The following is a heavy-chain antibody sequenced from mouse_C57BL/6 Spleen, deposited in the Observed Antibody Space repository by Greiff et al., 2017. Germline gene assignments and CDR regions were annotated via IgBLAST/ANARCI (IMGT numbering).Heavy chain of an antibody. Sequence: VPLQQSGAELVQPGASVKLSCKASGYTFTSYWMHWVKQRPGPGLEWIGMIHPNSGSTNYNEKFKSKATLTVDKSSSTAYMQLSSLTSEDSAVYYCARSYYDYYAMDYWGQGTSVTVSS. CDR1: GYTFTSYW. V-gene: IGHV1-64*01. CDR2: IHPNSGST. CDR3: ARSYYDYYAMDY. J-gene: IGHJ4*01. D-gene: IGHD2-1*01.